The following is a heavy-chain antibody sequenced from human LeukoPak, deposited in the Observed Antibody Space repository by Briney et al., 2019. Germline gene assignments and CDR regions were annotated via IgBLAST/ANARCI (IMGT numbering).Heavy chain of an antibody. V-gene: IGHV4-59*01. CDR3: VRHTTSGWYQVVY. Sequence: KPSETLPLTCTVSGGSISNYFWSWIRQPPGKGLEWIGFITYSGSTDHNPSLKSRVTISVDASKNQFSLKLTSVTAADTAVYYCVRHTTSGWYQVVYWGQGTLVTVSS. CDR1: GGSISNYF. D-gene: IGHD6-19*01. CDR2: ITYSGST. J-gene: IGHJ4*02.